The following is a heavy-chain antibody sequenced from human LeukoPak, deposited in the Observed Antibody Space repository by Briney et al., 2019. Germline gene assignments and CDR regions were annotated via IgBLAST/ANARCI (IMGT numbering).Heavy chain of an antibody. J-gene: IGHJ4*02. D-gene: IGHD3-10*01. CDR2: IYHTGST. Sequence: SETQSLTCGVSGYSNRNGCYWGWIRQPPGQELEWIAAIYHTGSTFYNPSLESRVTISLDTSKNKFSLKLNSVTAEDTAVYYCARVNSILFGYASFNYWGQGTLVTVSS. V-gene: IGHV4-38-2*01. CDR3: ARVNSILFGYASFNY. CDR1: GYSNRNGCY.